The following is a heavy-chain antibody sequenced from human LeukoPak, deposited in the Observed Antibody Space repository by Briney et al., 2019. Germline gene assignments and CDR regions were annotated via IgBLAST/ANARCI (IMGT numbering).Heavy chain of an antibody. D-gene: IGHD4-17*01. CDR1: GGSISSSPYY. Sequence: SETLSLTCTVSGGSISSSPYYWGWIRQPPGKGLEWNGSIYYSGSTYYNPSLKSRVTISVDTSKNQFSLKLSSVTAADTAVYYCATDTVNWFDPWGQGTLVTVSS. CDR2: IYYSGST. J-gene: IGHJ5*02. CDR3: ATDTVNWFDP. V-gene: IGHV4-39*07.